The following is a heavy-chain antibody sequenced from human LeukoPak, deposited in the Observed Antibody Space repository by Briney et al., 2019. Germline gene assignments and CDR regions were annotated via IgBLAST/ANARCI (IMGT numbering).Heavy chain of an antibody. CDR2: IDSGGTT. J-gene: IGHJ4*02. D-gene: IGHD2-21*02. CDR1: GFTVNNNY. Sequence: GGSLRLSCAASGFTVNNNYMNWVRQAPGKGPEWVSLIDSGGTTYYADSVKGRFTISRDNSKNTLYLQMDSLRAEDTAVYYCARGWGDSKIDQWGQGTLVTVSS. CDR3: ARGWGDSKIDQ. V-gene: IGHV3-66*01.